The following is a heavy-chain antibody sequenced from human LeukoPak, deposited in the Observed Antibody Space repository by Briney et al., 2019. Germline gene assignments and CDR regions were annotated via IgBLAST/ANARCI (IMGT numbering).Heavy chain of an antibody. CDR2: IIPIFGTA. CDR1: GGTFSSYA. D-gene: IGHD5-18*01. CDR3: ARGYSYGHYFDY. V-gene: IGHV1-69*13. J-gene: IGHJ4*02. Sequence: SVKVSCKASGGTFSSYAISWVRQAPGQGLEWMGGIIPIFGTANYAQKFQGRVTITADESTSTAYMELSSLRSEDTAVYYCARGYSYGHYFDYWGQGTLVTVSS.